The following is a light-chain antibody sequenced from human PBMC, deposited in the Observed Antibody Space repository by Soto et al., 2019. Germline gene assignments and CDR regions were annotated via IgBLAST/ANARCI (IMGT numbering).Light chain of an antibody. CDR3: QQYGSSPRLT. CDR2: GAS. V-gene: IGKV3-20*01. J-gene: IGKJ4*01. CDR1: QSVSVRF. Sequence: EIVLTQSPGTLSLSPGERATLSCRASQSVSVRFLAWYQQKPGQAPRLLMYGASSRATGIPDRFSGTGSGTDFTLTISRLEPEDFAVYYCQQYGSSPRLTFGGGTKV.